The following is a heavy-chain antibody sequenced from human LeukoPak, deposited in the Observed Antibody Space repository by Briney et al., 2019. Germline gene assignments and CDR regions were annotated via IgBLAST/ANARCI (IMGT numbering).Heavy chain of an antibody. CDR1: GFSFSRYS. D-gene: IGHD5-18*01. CDR3: ARGENNYGYYYFDY. Sequence: GGSLRLSCAASGFSFSRYSMNWVRQAPGKELEWVSSISSSTTYIHYADSVKGRFTISRDNAKNSLYLQMNSLRAEDTAVYYCARGENNYGYYYFDYWGQGTLVTVSS. V-gene: IGHV3-21*01. CDR2: ISSSTTYI. J-gene: IGHJ4*02.